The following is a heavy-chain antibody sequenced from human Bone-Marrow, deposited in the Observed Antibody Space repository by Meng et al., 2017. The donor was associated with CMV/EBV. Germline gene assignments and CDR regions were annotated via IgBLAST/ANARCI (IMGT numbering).Heavy chain of an antibody. Sequence: GGSLRPSCAASGFTFDDYAIHWVRQVPGKGLEWVSVINWNSATIRYADSVKGRFTISRDNAKNSVYLQMNSLRAEDMALYYCAKDRVVYDFSYGMDVWGQGTTVAVSS. CDR1: GFTFDDYA. D-gene: IGHD3-3*01. CDR2: INWNSATI. CDR3: AKDRVVYDFSYGMDV. V-gene: IGHV3-9*03. J-gene: IGHJ6*02.